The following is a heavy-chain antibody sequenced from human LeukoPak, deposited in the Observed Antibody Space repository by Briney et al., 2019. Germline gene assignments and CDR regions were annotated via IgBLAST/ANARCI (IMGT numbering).Heavy chain of an antibody. CDR1: GFTFSSYA. Sequence: GGSLRLSCAASGFTFSSYAMSWVRQAPGKGLEWVSAISGSGGSTYYADSVKGRFTISRDNSKNTPYLQMNSLRAEDTAVYYCAKASRAGDSVDYWGQGTLVTVSS. J-gene: IGHJ4*02. CDR2: ISGSGGST. CDR3: AKASRAGDSVDY. D-gene: IGHD5/OR15-5a*01. V-gene: IGHV3-23*01.